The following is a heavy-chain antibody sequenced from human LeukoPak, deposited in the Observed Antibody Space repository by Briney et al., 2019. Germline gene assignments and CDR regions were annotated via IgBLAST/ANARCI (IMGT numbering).Heavy chain of an antibody. J-gene: IGHJ4*02. CDR2: IIPIFGTA. D-gene: IGHD2-15*01. V-gene: IGHV1-69*13. Sequence: ASVKVSCKASGYTFTSYGISWVRQAPGQGLEWMGGIIPIFGTANYAQKFQGRVTITADESTSTAYMELSSLRSEDTAVYYCATSRGGYCSGGSCYWPPIDYWGQGTLVTVSS. CDR1: GYTFTSYG. CDR3: ATSRGGYCSGGSCYWPPIDY.